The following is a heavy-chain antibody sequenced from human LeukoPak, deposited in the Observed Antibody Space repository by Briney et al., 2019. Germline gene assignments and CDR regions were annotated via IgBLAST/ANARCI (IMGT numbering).Heavy chain of an antibody. Sequence: SETLSLTCTVSGGSISNSRYYWGWIRQPPGKGLEWIGRIYYSGSTDYNSSLKSRVTISVDTSKNQFSLKVNSVAAADTAVYYCARVEGAQGYSYYPDYWGQGTLVTVSS. V-gene: IGHV4-39*07. CDR2: IYYSGST. D-gene: IGHD5-18*01. J-gene: IGHJ4*02. CDR3: ARVEGAQGYSYYPDY. CDR1: GGSISNSRYY.